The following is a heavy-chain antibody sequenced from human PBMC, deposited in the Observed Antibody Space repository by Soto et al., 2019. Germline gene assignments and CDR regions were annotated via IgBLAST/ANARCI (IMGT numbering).Heavy chain of an antibody. CDR3: AKSGYSYGLVDPFDP. J-gene: IGHJ5*02. D-gene: IGHD5-18*01. V-gene: IGHV3-23*01. Sequence: GGSLRLSCAASGFTFSSYAMSWVRQAPGKGLEWVSAISGSGGSTYYADSVKGRFTISRDNSKNTLYLQMNSLRAEDTAVYYCAKSGYSYGLVDPFDPWGQGTLVTVSS. CDR2: ISGSGGST. CDR1: GFTFSSYA.